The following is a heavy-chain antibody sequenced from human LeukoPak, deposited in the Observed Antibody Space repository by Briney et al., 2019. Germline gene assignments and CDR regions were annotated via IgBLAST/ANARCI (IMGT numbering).Heavy chain of an antibody. CDR1: EFTFSSYW. V-gene: IGHV3-30*03. Sequence: TGGSLRLSCAASEFTFSSYWMSWVRQAPGKGLEWVAVISYDGSNKFYADSVKGRFTFSRDNSKNTLYLQMDSLRAEETAVYYCARGTVTSRTWHFDLWGRGTLVTVSS. CDR2: ISYDGSNK. CDR3: ARGTVTSRTWHFDL. D-gene: IGHD4-17*01. J-gene: IGHJ2*01.